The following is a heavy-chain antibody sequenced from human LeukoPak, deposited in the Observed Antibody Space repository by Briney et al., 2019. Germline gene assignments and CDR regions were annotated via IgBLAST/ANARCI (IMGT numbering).Heavy chain of an antibody. CDR1: GFTFSDYY. Sequence: GGSLRVSCAASGFTFSDYYMSWIRHAPGKRLEWVTYISRSGTTIYYADSVKGRFNISRDNAKNSLYLQMNSLRADDTAVYYCARDPEHTAMINFDYWGQGTLVTVSS. V-gene: IGHV3-11*01. CDR3: ARDPEHTAMINFDY. CDR2: ISRSGTTI. J-gene: IGHJ4*02. D-gene: IGHD5-18*01.